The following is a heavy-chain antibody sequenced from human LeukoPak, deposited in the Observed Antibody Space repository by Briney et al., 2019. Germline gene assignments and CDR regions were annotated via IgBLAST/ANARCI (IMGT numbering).Heavy chain of an antibody. CDR1: GFTCSSDE. CDR3: ARDRLSGWTNRYFDY. V-gene: IGHV3-48*03. J-gene: IGHJ4*02. Sequence: PGGSLRLSCAASGFTCSSDEMNWVRQAPGKGLEWVSYISSSGSTIYYADSVEGRFTISRDNAKNSLYLQMNSLRAEDTAVYYCARDRLSGWTNRYFDYWGQGTLVTVSS. CDR2: ISSSGSTI. D-gene: IGHD6-19*01.